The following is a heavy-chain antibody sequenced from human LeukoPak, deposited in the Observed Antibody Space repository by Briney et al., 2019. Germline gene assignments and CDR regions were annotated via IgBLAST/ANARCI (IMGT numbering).Heavy chain of an antibody. CDR3: AREGHYYDSSGYYTRFDY. J-gene: IGHJ4*02. V-gene: IGHV4-61*08. D-gene: IGHD3-22*01. CDR2: IYYSGST. CDR1: GGSISSGDYY. Sequence: PSETLSLTCTVSGGSISSGDYYWSWIRQPPGKGLEWIGYIYYSGSTNYNPSLKSRVTISVDTSKNQFSLKLSSVTAADTAVYYCAREGHYYDSSGYYTRFDYWGQGTLVTVSS.